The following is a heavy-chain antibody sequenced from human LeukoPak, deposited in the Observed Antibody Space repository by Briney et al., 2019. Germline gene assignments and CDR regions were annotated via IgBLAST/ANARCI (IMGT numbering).Heavy chain of an antibody. J-gene: IGHJ4*02. CDR2: ISSSGSTI. CDR3: ARDTAMVSFDY. V-gene: IGHV3-11*01. Sequence: GGSLRLSCAASGFTFSDYYMSWIRQAPGKGLEWVSYISSSGSTIYYADSVKGQFTISRDNAKNSLYLQMNSLRAEDTAVYYCARDTAMVSFDYWGQGTLVTVSS. D-gene: IGHD5-18*01. CDR1: GFTFSDYY.